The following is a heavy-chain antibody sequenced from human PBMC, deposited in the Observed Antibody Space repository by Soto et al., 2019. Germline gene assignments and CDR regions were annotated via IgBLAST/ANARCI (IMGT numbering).Heavy chain of an antibody. Sequence: GASVKVSCKASGYTFTGYYMHWVRQAPGQGLEWMGWINPNSGGTNYAQKFQGWVTMTRDTSISTAYMELSRLRSDDTAVYYCAREALGYCISTSCYKGSGNDYWGQGTLVTVSS. D-gene: IGHD2-2*02. CDR2: INPNSGGT. CDR3: AREALGYCISTSCYKGSGNDY. V-gene: IGHV1-2*04. CDR1: GYTFTGYY. J-gene: IGHJ4*02.